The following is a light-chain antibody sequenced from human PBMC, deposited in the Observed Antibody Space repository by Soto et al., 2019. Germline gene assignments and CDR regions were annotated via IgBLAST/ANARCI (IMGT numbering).Light chain of an antibody. J-gene: IGLJ1*01. V-gene: IGLV3-21*02. CDR2: DDN. CDR1: NIGSRN. Sequence: SYELSQPPSVSVAPGQTARVVCGGGNIGSRNVHWYQQKAGLAPVLVVYDDNDRPSGIPERFSGSSSGSTATLTINSVEAGDEADYYCQVWDSSTDHYVFGTGTKVTVL. CDR3: QVWDSSTDHYV.